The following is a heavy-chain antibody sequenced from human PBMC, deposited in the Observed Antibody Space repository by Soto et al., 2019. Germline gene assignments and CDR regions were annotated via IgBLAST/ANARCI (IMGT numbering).Heavy chain of an antibody. CDR1: GFSLSGTGMR. CDR3: ARAFYGMDV. Sequence: SGPTLVNPTQTLTLTCTVSGFSLSGTGMRVTWIRQPPGKALEWLARIDWEDTKLYSTSLKTRLTISKDTSKNQVVLTMTNMDPADTATHYCARAFYGMDVWGQGTTVTVSS. V-gene: IGHV2-70*04. CDR2: IDWEDTK. J-gene: IGHJ6*02.